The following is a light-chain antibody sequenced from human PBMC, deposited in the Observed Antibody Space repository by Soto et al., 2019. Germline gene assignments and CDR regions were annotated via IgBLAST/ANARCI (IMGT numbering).Light chain of an antibody. V-gene: IGKV3-20*01. J-gene: IGKJ4*01. CDR1: QSVSSSY. CDR3: QQYGSSPLT. Sequence: EIVLTQSPGTLSLSPGERATLSCRASQSVSSSYLVWYQQKPGQAHRLLIYGASSRATGIPDRFSGSGSGTDFTLTISRLEPEDFAVYYCQQYGSSPLTFGGGTKVEIK. CDR2: GAS.